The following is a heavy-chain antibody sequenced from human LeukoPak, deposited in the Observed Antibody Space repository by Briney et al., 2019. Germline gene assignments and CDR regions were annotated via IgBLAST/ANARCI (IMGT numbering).Heavy chain of an antibody. V-gene: IGHV3-7*01. CDR2: IKQDGSEK. J-gene: IGHJ4*02. Sequence: GGSLRLSCAAFGFTFSSYWMSWVRQAPGKGLEWVANIKQDGSEKYYVDSVKGRFTISRDNAKNSLYLQMNSLRAEDTAVYYCARDKGPYGYSYGLDYWGQGTLVTVSS. CDR3: ARDKGPYGYSYGLDY. D-gene: IGHD5-18*01. CDR1: GFTFSSYW.